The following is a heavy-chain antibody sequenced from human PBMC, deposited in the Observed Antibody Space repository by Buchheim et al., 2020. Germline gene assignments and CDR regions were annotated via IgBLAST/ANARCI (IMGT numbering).Heavy chain of an antibody. CDR3: ARGGQTAAAVDNWFDP. CDR1: GDSLGGYY. CDR2: ISYGGTT. J-gene: IGHJ5*02. V-gene: IGHV4-59*01. Sequence: QVLLQESGPGLLKPSETLSLTCTVSGDSLGGYYWNWIRQPPGKGLEWIGYISYGGTTQYNPTLKSRVSITLDTSKDQFYLKMNTVTAADTAKYFCARGGQTAAAVDNWFDPWGQG. D-gene: IGHD1-14*01.